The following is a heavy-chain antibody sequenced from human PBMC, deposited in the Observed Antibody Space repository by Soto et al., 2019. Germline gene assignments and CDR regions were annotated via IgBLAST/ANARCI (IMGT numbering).Heavy chain of an antibody. CDR2: VSGTGRTT. D-gene: IGHD3-16*01. V-gene: IGHV3-23*01. J-gene: IGHJ5*02. Sequence: GGSLRLSCAASGFAFSDYAMNWVRHTPGKGLEWVSSVSGTGRTTYHADSEKGRFTPSKDNSKNTVYLQMKRLRADDTAVYYCVKDAKAYDGICLMNPWGQGTVVTAS. CDR1: GFAFSDYA. CDR3: VKDAKAYDGICLMNP.